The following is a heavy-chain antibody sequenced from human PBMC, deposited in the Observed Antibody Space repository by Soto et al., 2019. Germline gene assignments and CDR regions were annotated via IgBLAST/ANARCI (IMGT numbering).Heavy chain of an antibody. CDR2: IIPIFGTA. D-gene: IGHD2-8*01. CDR3: ATLPQYDPIYYFDY. V-gene: IGHV1-69*06. CDR1: GGTFSSYA. J-gene: IGHJ4*02. Sequence: SVKVSCKASGGTFSSYAISWVRQAPGQGLEWMGGIIPIFGTANYAQKFQGRVTMTADKSTSTAYMELSSLRSEDTAVYYCATLPQYDPIYYFDYWGQGTLVTVSS.